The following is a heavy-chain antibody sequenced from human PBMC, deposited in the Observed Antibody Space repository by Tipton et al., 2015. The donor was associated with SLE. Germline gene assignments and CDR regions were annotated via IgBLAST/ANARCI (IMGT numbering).Heavy chain of an antibody. Sequence: LSLTCTVSGGFISSSSYYWGWIRQPPGKGLEWIGSVSYLGSTSYNATLKSRVTISIDTSKKHFSLKLSSVTAADTAVYYCATSPLTLWGQGTLVTVSS. CDR2: VSYLGST. V-gene: IGHV4-39*07. CDR1: GGFISSSSYY. CDR3: ATSPLTL. J-gene: IGHJ4*02.